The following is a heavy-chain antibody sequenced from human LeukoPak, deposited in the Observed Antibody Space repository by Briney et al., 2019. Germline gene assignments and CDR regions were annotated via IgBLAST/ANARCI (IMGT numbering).Heavy chain of an antibody. J-gene: IGHJ6*03. V-gene: IGHV1-69*01. CDR2: IIPIFGTA. Sequence: SVKVSCKASGGTFSSYAISWVRQAPGQGLEWMGGIIPIFGTANYAQKFQGRVTITADESTSTAYMELSSLRSEDTAVYYCARCRIRGSGYYYYYYYMDVWGKGTTVTVSS. CDR1: GGTFSSYA. CDR3: ARCRIRGSGYYYYYYYMDV. D-gene: IGHD3-3*01.